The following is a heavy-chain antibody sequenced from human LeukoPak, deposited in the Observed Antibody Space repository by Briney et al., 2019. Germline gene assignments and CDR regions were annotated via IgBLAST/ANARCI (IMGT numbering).Heavy chain of an antibody. CDR3: ARVGAYYDILTGYPLYYGMDV. V-gene: IGHV5-51*01. Sequence: PGESLKISCKGFGYSFTSYWIGWVRQMPGKGLEWMGIIYPGDSDTRYSPSFQGQVTISADKSISTAYLQWSSLKASDTAMYYCARVGAYYDILTGYPLYYGMDVWGKGTTVTVSS. J-gene: IGHJ6*04. D-gene: IGHD3-9*01. CDR1: GYSFTSYW. CDR2: IYPGDSDT.